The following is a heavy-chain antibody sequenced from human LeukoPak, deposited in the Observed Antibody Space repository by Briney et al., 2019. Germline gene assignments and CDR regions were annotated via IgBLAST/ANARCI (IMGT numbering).Heavy chain of an antibody. CDR3: ARGFPTAVVTHPFDY. Sequence: GGSLRLSCAASGFTFNFYAMSWVRQAPGKGLEWVSTISGNGAITYYADSVKGRFAISRDNSKNTLHLQMNSLRAEDTAIYYCARGFPTAVVTHPFDYWGQGTLVTVSS. J-gene: IGHJ4*02. D-gene: IGHD4-4*01. CDR1: GFTFNFYA. CDR2: ISGNGAIT. V-gene: IGHV3-23*01.